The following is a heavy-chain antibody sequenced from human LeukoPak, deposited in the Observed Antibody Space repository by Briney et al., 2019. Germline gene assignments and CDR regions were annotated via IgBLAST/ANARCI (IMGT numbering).Heavy chain of an antibody. V-gene: IGHV3-23*01. J-gene: IGHJ6*03. CDR2: ISGSGGST. Sequence: GGSLRLSCAASGFTFSSYGMSWVRQAPGKGLEWVSAISGSGGSTYYADSVKGRFTISRDNSKNTLYLQMNSLRAEDTAVYYCASRADSSSWLGYYYYMDVWGKGTTVTVSS. CDR3: ASRADSSSWLGYYYYMDV. CDR1: GFTFSSYG. D-gene: IGHD6-13*01.